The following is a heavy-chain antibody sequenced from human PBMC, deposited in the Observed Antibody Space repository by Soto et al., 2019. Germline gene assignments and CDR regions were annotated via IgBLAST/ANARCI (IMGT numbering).Heavy chain of an antibody. Sequence: ESGGGLVQPGGSLRLSCAASGFTFSSYEMTWVRQAPGKGLEWVSYISSSGSTIYYADSVKGRFTISRDNAKNSLYLQMNSLRAEDTAVYYCARGADFWSGYTDYWGQGTLVTVSS. CDR3: ARGADFWSGYTDY. J-gene: IGHJ4*02. D-gene: IGHD3-3*01. V-gene: IGHV3-48*03. CDR1: GFTFSSYE. CDR2: ISSSGSTI.